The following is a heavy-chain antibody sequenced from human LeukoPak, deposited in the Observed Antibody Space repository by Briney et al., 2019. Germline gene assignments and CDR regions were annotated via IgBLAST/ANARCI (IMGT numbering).Heavy chain of an antibody. CDR3: AMGEEYFQH. Sequence: SETLSLTCTVSGGSISSSSYYWGWIRQPPGKGLEWIGSIYYSGTTHYNPSLRSRVTISVETSKNQFSLKLTSVTAADTAVYYCAMGEEYFQHWGQGTLVTVSS. J-gene: IGHJ1*01. D-gene: IGHD3-16*01. CDR1: GGSISSSSYY. CDR2: IYYSGTT. V-gene: IGHV4-39*01.